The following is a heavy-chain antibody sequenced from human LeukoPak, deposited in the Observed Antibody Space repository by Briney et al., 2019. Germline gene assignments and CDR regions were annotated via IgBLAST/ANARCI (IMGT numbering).Heavy chain of an antibody. CDR3: ARTSTYYDFWSGYRDFDY. CDR2: IYYSGSA. J-gene: IGHJ4*02. Sequence: SETLSLTCTVSGGSISSGDYYWTWIRQPPGKGLEWIGYIYYSGSAYYNPSLKSRVTISVDTSKNQFSLKLSSVTAADTAVYYCARTSTYYDFWSGYRDFDYWGQGTLVTVSS. D-gene: IGHD3-3*01. V-gene: IGHV4-30-4*08. CDR1: GGSISSGDYY.